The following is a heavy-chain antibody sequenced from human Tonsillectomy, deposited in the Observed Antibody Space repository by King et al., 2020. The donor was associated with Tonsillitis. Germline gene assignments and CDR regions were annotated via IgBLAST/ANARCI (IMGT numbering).Heavy chain of an antibody. CDR1: GGSISSYY. V-gene: IGHV4-59*01. Sequence: QLQESGPGLVKPSETLSLTCTGSGGSISSYYWNWIRQPPGKELEWIGYIYYSGSTNDNPSLKSRVTISVDTSQNQFSLKLTSVTAADTAVYYCARGGRDSGSPGRVDYWGQGTLVTVSS. J-gene: IGHJ4*02. CDR3: ARGGRDSGSPGRVDY. D-gene: IGHD1-26*01. CDR2: IYYSGST.